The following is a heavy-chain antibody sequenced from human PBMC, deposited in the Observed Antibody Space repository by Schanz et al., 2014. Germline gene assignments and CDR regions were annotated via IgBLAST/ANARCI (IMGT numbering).Heavy chain of an antibody. CDR1: GFTLSSYA. D-gene: IGHD3-10*01. V-gene: IGHV3-33*08. CDR2: IWSDGSGK. CDR3: AIDYDDMRGYGSGYCWGDCMDV. Sequence: QVQLVESGGGVVQPGRSLRLSCAAYGFTLSSYAMHWVRQAPGKGLEWVAVIWSDGSGKYYADSVKGRFTISRDSPNNTLYLQMTSLRAEDTALYYCAIDYDDMRGYGSGYCWGDCMDVWGQGTTVTVSS. J-gene: IGHJ6*02.